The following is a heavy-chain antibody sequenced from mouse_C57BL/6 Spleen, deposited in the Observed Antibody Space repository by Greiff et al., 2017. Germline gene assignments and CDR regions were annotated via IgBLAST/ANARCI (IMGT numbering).Heavy chain of an antibody. CDR2: ISYSGST. V-gene: IGHV3-1*01. J-gene: IGHJ4*01. Sequence: ESGPGMVKPSQSLSLTCTVTGYSITSGYDWHWIRHFPGNKLEWMGYISYSGSTNYNPSLKSRISITHDTSKNHFFLKLNSVTTEDTATYYCASDSSGYREGAMDYWGQGTSVTVSS. D-gene: IGHD3-2*02. CDR3: ASDSSGYREGAMDY. CDR1: GYSITSGYD.